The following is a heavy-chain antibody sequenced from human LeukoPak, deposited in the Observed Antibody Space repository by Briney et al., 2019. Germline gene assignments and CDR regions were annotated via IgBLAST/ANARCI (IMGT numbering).Heavy chain of an antibody. D-gene: IGHD2-21*02. J-gene: IGHJ4*02. CDR1: GFTLSVYY. CDR3: ARKLGGSQCGGDCFFDH. Sequence: GGSLRLSCEASGFTLSVYYMSWFRQAPGKGLEWIGYISSTGSYTTYADSVRGRFTISRDNAKSLLFLQMNNLRAEDTAVYCARKLGGSQCGGDCFFDHWGQGTLVAVSS. CDR2: ISSTGSYT. V-gene: IGHV3-11*03.